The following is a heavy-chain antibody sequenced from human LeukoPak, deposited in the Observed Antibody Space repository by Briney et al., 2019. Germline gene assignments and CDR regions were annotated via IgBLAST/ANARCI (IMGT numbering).Heavy chain of an antibody. D-gene: IGHD3-10*01. CDR1: GYTCTVYN. J-gene: IGHJ4*02. CDR3: ARQRGVILGNCDY. V-gene: IGHV1-2*02. Sequence: ASVKLSCKSSGYTCTVYNMNWDRQAPGQGPEWMLWMNPNSGGTNYAQKFQGRVSMTRDTSLCTAYMELSRLRSDATAVYYCARQRGVILGNCDYWGQGALVTVSS. CDR2: MNPNSGGT.